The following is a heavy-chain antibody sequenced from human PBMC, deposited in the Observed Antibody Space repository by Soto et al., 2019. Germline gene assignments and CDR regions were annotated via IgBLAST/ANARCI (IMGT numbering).Heavy chain of an antibody. CDR3: ARDLTVSPNYYYGMDV. J-gene: IGHJ6*02. V-gene: IGHV4-59*01. CDR2: IYYSGST. Sequence: SETLSLTCTVSGGSISSYYWSWIRQPPGKGLEWIGYIYYSGSTNYNPSLKSRVTISVDTSKNQFSLKLSSVTAADTAVYYCARDLTVSPNYYYGMDVWGQGTTVTVSS. CDR1: GGSISSYY.